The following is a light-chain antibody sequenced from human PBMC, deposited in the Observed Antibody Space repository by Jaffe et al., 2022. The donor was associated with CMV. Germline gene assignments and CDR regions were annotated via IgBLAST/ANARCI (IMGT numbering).Light chain of an antibody. CDR1: SSNIGAGYD. CDR3: QSYDSSLSGWV. V-gene: IGLV1-40*01. CDR2: INS. J-gene: IGLJ3*02. Sequence: QSVLTQPPSVSGAPGQTVTISCTGSSSNIGAGYDVHWYQQLPGTAPKLLIYINSNRPSGVPDRFSGSKSGTSASLAITGLQAEDEADYYCQSYDSSLSGWVIGGGTKLTVL.